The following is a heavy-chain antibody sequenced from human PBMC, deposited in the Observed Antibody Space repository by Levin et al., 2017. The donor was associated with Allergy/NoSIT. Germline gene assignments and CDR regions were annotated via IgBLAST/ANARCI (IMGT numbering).Heavy chain of an antibody. CDR3: ASDLPAPMTTAPCWFDP. CDR2: TYYRSKWYN. CDR1: GDSVSSNSAA. V-gene: IGHV6-1*01. J-gene: IGHJ5*02. D-gene: IGHD4-17*01. Sequence: SQTLSLTCAISGDSVSSNSAAWNWIRQSPSRGLEWLGRTYYRSKWYNDYAVSVKSRITINPDTTKNQFSLQLNSVTPEDTAVYYCASDLPAPMTTAPCWFDPWGQGTLVTVSS.